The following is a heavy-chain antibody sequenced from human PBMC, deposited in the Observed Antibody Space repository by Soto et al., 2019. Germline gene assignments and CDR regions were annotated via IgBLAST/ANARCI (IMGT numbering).Heavy chain of an antibody. CDR1: GYTFTSYD. CDR2: MNPNSGNT. Sequence: ASVKVSCRASGYTFTSYDINWVRQATGQGLEWMGWMNPNSGNTGYAQKFQGRVTMTRSTSISTAYMELSSLRSEDTAVYYCARWGGCSSTSCYTPYYYYGMDVWGQGTTVTVSS. J-gene: IGHJ6*02. V-gene: IGHV1-8*01. D-gene: IGHD2-2*02. CDR3: ARWGGCSSTSCYTPYYYYGMDV.